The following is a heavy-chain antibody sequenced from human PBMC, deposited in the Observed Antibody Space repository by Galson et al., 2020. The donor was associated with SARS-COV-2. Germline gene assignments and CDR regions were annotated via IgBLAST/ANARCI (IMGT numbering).Heavy chain of an antibody. Sequence: SETLSLTCAVYGGSFRDHYWNWIRQSPGKGLEWIAEINYSGVTSHNPSLKSRVTMSVDTSKNQFSLTLTSVTAADTAVYYCARGRRDASVAFLLGYYYYYMDVWGKGTTVTVSS. CDR2: INYSGVT. V-gene: IGHV4-34*01. D-gene: IGHD2-8*02. CDR3: ARGRRDASVAFLLGYYYYYMDV. J-gene: IGHJ6*03. CDR1: GGSFRDHY.